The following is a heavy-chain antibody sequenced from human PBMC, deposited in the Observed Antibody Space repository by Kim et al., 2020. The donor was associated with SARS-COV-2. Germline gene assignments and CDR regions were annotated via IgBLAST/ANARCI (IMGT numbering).Heavy chain of an antibody. CDR2: ISSNGGST. CDR3: VSPLWFGDLEYYYYGMDV. V-gene: IGHV3-64D*06. Sequence: GGSLRLSCSASGFTFSSYAMHWVRQAPGKGLEYVSAISSNGGSTYYADSVKGRFTISRDNSKNTLYLQMSSLRAEDTAVYYCVSPLWFGDLEYYYYGMDVWGQGTTVTVSS. D-gene: IGHD3-10*01. J-gene: IGHJ6*02. CDR1: GFTFSSYA.